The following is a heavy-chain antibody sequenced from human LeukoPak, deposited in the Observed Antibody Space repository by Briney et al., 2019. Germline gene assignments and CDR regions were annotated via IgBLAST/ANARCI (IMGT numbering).Heavy chain of an antibody. CDR1: GGSISTYY. CDR3: ARGATSLSYFDS. V-gene: IGHV4-59*01. CDR2: IYYSGST. Sequence: PSETLSLTCTVSGGSISTYYWSWIRQPRGKGLEWIGYIYYSGSTNYNPSLKSRVRIPVDTSKHQFSLNLNPVTPADTAVYYCARGATSLSYFDSRRQGTLVTVSS. J-gene: IGHJ4*02. D-gene: IGHD2/OR15-2a*01.